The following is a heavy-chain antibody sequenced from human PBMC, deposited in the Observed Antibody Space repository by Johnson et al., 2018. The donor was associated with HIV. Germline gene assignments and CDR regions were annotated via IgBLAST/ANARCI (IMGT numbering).Heavy chain of an antibody. CDR3: ARGSRYTHDNDDVYLLQAFDI. Sequence: VQLVESGGGLIQPGGSLRLSCEASEFTFSNYPMHWVRQAPGKGLEWVAVISYNGNNKYYAASVKGRFTISRDSSKNTLYLQMNTLRADDTAVYYCARGSRYTHDNDDVYLLQAFDIWGQGTMVTVSS. CDR2: ISYNGNNK. D-gene: IGHD3-16*01. CDR1: EFTFSNYP. V-gene: IGHV3-30*04. J-gene: IGHJ3*02.